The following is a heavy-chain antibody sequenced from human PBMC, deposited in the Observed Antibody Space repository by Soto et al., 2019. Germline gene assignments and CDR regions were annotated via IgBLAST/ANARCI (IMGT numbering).Heavy chain of an antibody. J-gene: IGHJ2*01. CDR1: GGSISSGGYY. CDR3: ARDQYGDIWYFDL. D-gene: IGHD4-17*01. Sequence: QVQLQESGPGLVKPSQTLSLTCTVSGGSISSGGYYWSWIRQHPGKGLEWIGYIYYSGRTYYNPSLKGRVIISVDTSKNQFSLKLSSVTAADTAVYYCARDQYGDIWYFDLWGRGTLVTVSS. CDR2: IYYSGRT. V-gene: IGHV4-31*03.